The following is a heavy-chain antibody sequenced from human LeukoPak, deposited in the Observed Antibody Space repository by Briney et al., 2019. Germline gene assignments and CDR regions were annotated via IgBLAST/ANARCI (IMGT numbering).Heavy chain of an antibody. CDR1: GFTVSSNY. J-gene: IGHJ4*02. CDR2: IYSGGNT. D-gene: IGHD1-26*01. V-gene: IGHV3-66*04. CDR3: ARLRSGASRSYFDY. Sequence: PGGSLRLSCAAPGFTVSSNYMSWVRQAPGKGLEWVSVIYSGGNTYYADSVKGRFIISRDNSKNTLYLQMNSLRAEDTAVYYRARLRSGASRSYFDYWGQGTLVTVSS.